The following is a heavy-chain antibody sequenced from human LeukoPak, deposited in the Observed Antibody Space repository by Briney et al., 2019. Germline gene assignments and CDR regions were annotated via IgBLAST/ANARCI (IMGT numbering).Heavy chain of an antibody. J-gene: IGHJ5*02. CDR1: GGSISSGGYY. CDR3: ARGLHDYYDSSGYYSSGDHWFDP. CDR2: IYYSGST. D-gene: IGHD3-22*01. V-gene: IGHV4-31*03. Sequence: SQTLSLTCTVSGGSISSGGYYWSWIRQHPGKGLEWIGYIYYSGSTYYNPSLKSRVSISVDTSKNQFCLKLSSVTAPDTAVYYCARGLHDYYDSSGYYSSGDHWFDPWGQGTLVTVSS.